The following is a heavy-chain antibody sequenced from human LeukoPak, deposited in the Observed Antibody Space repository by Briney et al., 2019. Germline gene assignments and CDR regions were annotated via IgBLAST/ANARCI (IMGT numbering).Heavy chain of an antibody. CDR3: ARGGDIVVVVAATLEDYFDY. CDR2: IYYSGST. D-gene: IGHD2-15*01. J-gene: IGHJ4*02. CDR1: GGSISSSSYY. Sequence: PSETLSLTCTVSGGSISSSSYYWGWIRQHPGKGLEWIGSIYYSGSTYYNPSLKSRVTISVDTSKNQFSLKLSSVTAADTAVYYCARGGDIVVVVAATLEDYFDYWGQGTLVTVSS. V-gene: IGHV4-39*01.